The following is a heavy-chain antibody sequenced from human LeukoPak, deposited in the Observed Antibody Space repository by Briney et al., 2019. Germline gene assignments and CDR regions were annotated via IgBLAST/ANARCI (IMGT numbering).Heavy chain of an antibody. J-gene: IGHJ4*02. CDR2: IYHSGST. D-gene: IGHD2-21*01. CDR3: ARLIIYCGGDCHTFDY. CDR1: RYSISSGYY. Sequence: PSETLSLACAVSRYSISSGYYWGWIRQPPGKGLEWIGSIYHSGSTYYNPSLKSRVTISVDTSKNQFSLKLSSVTAADTAVYYCARLIIYCGGDCHTFDYWGQGTLVTVSS. V-gene: IGHV4-38-2*01.